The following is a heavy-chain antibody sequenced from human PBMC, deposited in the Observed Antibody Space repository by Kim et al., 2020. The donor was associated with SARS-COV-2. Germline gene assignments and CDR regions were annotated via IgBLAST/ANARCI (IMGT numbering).Heavy chain of an antibody. D-gene: IGHD1-26*01. CDR2: IGSGGDT. J-gene: IGHJ4*02. V-gene: IGHV3-13*01. Sequence: GGSLRLSCTASGFTFSSYDMHWVRQPTGKGLEWLSGIGSGGDTYYTASAKGRFTISRENAKNSLYLQLNNLRVGDTAVYYCARGQIAGAIGVWGQVTLVTVST. CDR1: GFTFSSYD. CDR3: ARGQIAGAIGV.